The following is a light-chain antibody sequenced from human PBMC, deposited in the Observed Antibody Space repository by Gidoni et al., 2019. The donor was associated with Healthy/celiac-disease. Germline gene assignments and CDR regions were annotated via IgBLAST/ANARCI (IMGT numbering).Light chain of an antibody. CDR3: MQALQTPRT. J-gene: IGKJ1*01. V-gene: IGKV2-28*01. Sequence: LPVTPGEPASISCRSSQSLLHSNGYNYLDWYLQKPGQSPQLLIYLGSNRASGVPDRFSGSGAGTDFTLKISRVEAEDVGVYYCMQALQTPRTFGQGTKVEIK. CDR1: QSLLHSNGYNY. CDR2: LGS.